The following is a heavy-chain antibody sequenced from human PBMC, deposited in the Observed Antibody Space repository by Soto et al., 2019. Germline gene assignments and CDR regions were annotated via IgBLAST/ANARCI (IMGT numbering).Heavy chain of an antibody. CDR1: GFTFIDYG. Sequence: EMQLLESGGGLVQPGGSLRVSCAASGFTFIDYGMSWVRQAPGKCLEWVTAISPSGANTFYADAVRGRFTVSRDDSKNTVHLQMNSLRDEDTAIYYCAKFRGDVSPDFWGQGTLVTVSS. CDR2: ISPSGANT. J-gene: IGHJ1*01. CDR3: AKFRGDVSPDF. V-gene: IGHV3-23*01.